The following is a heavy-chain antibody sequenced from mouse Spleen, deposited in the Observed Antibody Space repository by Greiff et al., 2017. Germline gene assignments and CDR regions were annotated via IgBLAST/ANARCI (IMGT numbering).Heavy chain of an antibody. CDR1: GYTFTDYE. CDR3: TRYGNYFYAMDY. J-gene: IGHJ4*01. CDR2: IDPETGGT. D-gene: IGHD2-1*01. V-gene: IGHV1-15*01. Sequence: VQRVESGAELVRPGASVTLSCKASGYTFTDYEMHWVKQTPVHGLEWIGAIDPETGGTAYNQKFKGKAILTADKSSSTAYMELRSLTSEDSAVYYCTRYGNYFYAMDYWGQGTSVTVSS.